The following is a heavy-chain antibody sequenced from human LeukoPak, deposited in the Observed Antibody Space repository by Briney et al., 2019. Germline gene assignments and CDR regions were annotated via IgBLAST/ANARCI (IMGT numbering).Heavy chain of an antibody. V-gene: IGHV3-21*01. CDR2: ISSSSSYI. Sequence: PGGSLRLSCVGTGFTFSTYRMNWVRQAPGKGLEWVSSISSSSSYIYYADSVKGRITISRVNAKNSLYLQMNSLRVEDTAVYYCARDKDVYFDYWGQGTLVTVSS. CDR1: GFTFSTYR. J-gene: IGHJ4*02. CDR3: ARDKDVYFDY.